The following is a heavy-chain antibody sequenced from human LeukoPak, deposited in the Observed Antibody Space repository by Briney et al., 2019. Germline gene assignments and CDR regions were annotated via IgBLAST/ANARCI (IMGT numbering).Heavy chain of an antibody. CDR2: ISSGGDNT. V-gene: IGHV3-23*01. Sequence: GGSLRLSCAASGFTFSSYAMSWVRQAPGKGLEWASAISSGGDNTYYADSVKGRLTISRDNSKNTLYVQMTSLRAEDTAVYYCAREDATMVLSLDYWGQGALVTVSS. CDR3: AREDATMVLSLDY. CDR1: GFTFSSYA. D-gene: IGHD5-18*01. J-gene: IGHJ4*02.